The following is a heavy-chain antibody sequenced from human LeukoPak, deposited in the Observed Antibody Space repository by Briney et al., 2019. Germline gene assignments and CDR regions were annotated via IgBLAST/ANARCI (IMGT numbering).Heavy chain of an antibody. J-gene: IGHJ4*02. D-gene: IGHD3-10*01. CDR1: GYTFTSYG. CDR2: LSAYNGNT. Sequence: GASVKVSCKASGYTFTSYGISWVRQAPGQGLEWMGWLSAYNGNTNYAQKLQGRVTMTTDTSTSTAYMELRSLRSDDTAVYYCARLSYYGSGSYYNLFDYWGQGTLVTVSS. CDR3: ARLSYYGSGSYYNLFDY. V-gene: IGHV1-18*01.